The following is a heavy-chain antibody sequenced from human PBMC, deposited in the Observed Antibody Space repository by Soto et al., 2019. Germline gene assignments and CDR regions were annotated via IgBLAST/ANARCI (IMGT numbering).Heavy chain of an antibody. Sequence: QVQLQQWGAGLLKPSETLSLTCAVYGGFVSSGNYYWSWIRQPPGKGLEWSGEMSHSGGTHFNPSLDSRVTISGDRSKNLCSLKMGSVTAADTALYYSAGVERGTATIVVDACVIWVPGTMVTVSS. CDR1: GGFVSSGNYY. V-gene: IGHV4-34*01. CDR3: AGVERGTATIVVDACVI. J-gene: IGHJ3*02. D-gene: IGHD1-1*01. CDR2: MSHSGGT.